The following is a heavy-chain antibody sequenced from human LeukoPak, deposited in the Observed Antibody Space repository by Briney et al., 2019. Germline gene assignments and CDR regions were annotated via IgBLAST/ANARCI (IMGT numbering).Heavy chain of an antibody. Sequence: GASVKVSCKASGYTFTGYCMHWVRQAPGQGLEWMGRINPNSGGTNYAQKFQGRVTMTRDTSISTAYMELSRLRSDDTAVYYCARAYSYGFRPPYDNWFDPWGQGTLVTVSS. CDR2: INPNSGGT. V-gene: IGHV1-2*06. J-gene: IGHJ5*02. CDR3: ARAYSYGFRPPYDNWFDP. CDR1: GYTFTGYC. D-gene: IGHD5-18*01.